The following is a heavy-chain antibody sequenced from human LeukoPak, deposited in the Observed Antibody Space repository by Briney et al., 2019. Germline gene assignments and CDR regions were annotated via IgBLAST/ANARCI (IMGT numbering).Heavy chain of an antibody. V-gene: IGHV1-46*01. Sequence: GASVKVSCKASGYTFTSYYMHWVRQAPGQGLEWMGIINPSGGSTIYAQKFQGRVTMTEDTSTDTAYMELSSLRSEDTAVYYCATAGSMVRGAYYYYGMDVWGQGTTVTVSS. D-gene: IGHD3-10*01. CDR1: GYTFTSYY. J-gene: IGHJ6*02. CDR3: ATAGSMVRGAYYYYGMDV. CDR2: INPSGGST.